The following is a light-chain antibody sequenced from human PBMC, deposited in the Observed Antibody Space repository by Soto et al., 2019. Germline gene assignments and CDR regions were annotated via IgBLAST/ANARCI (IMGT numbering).Light chain of an antibody. Sequence: DIQMTQSPSTLSASVGDRVTITCRASQSISSWLAWYQQKPGKAPKLLIYKASSLESGVPSRFSGSGSGTEFTLTISSLQPDDFATYYCQQYRTFGQRTKVDIK. J-gene: IGKJ1*01. V-gene: IGKV1-5*03. CDR2: KAS. CDR1: QSISSW. CDR3: QQYRT.